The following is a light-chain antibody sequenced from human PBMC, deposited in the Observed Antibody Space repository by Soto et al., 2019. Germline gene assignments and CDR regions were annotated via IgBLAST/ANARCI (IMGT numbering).Light chain of an antibody. Sequence: DLQMTQSPSSMSASVGDRVTITCRASQAIGRWVAWYQQRPGKAPNLLIFAASTLHSGVPSRFSGSGSGSVFTLNITSLQPEDFATYYCQQAHSFPRTFGGGTKVEVK. CDR1: QAIGRW. CDR3: QQAHSFPRT. CDR2: AAS. J-gene: IGKJ4*01. V-gene: IGKV1D-12*01.